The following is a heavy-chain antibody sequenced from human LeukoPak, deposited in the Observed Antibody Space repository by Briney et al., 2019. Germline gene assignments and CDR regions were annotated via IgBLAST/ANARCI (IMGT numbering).Heavy chain of an antibody. D-gene: IGHD4-17*01. CDR2: INHSGST. CDR3: ATTYGDYPYNWFDP. CDR1: GGSFSGYY. Sequence: SGTLSLTCAVYGGSFSGYYWSWIRQPPGKGLEWIGEINHSGSTNYNPSLKSRVTISVDTSKNQFSLKLSSVTAADTAVYYCATTYGDYPYNWFDPWGQGTLVTVSP. V-gene: IGHV4-34*01. J-gene: IGHJ5*02.